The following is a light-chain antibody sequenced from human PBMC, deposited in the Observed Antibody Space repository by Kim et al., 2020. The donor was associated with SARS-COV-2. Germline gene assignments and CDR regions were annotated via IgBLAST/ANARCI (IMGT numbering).Light chain of an antibody. CDR1: SSDVGYYNY. V-gene: IGLV2-14*03. J-gene: IGLJ1*01. CDR3: SSYTSSSPYV. CDR2: DVS. Sequence: QSITISCTGTSSDVGYYNYVSWYQQHPGKAPKLMIYDVSNRPSGVSNRFSGSKSGNTASLTISGLQAEDEADYYCSSYTSSSPYVFGTGTKVTVL.